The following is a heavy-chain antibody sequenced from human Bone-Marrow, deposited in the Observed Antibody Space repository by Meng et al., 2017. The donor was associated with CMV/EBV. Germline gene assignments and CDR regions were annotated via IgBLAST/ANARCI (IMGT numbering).Heavy chain of an antibody. CDR3: ATDLDCSSTSCYEDY. D-gene: IGHD2-2*01. CDR1: GYTLTELS. CDR2: FDPEDGET. J-gene: IGHJ4*02. Sequence: SGYTLTELSMHWVRQAPGKGLEWMGGFDPEDGETIYAQKFQGRVTMTEDTSTDTAYMELSSLRSEDTAVYYCATDLDCSSTSCYEDYWGQGTLVTVSS. V-gene: IGHV1-24*01.